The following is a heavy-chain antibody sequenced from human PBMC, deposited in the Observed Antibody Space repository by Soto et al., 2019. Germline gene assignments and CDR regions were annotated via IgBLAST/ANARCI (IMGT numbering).Heavy chain of an antibody. CDR1: GGSISSGGYS. CDR3: AKRGGAAPFDY. CDR2: IYHSGST. D-gene: IGHD3-10*01. Sequence: SETLSLTCAVSGGSISSGGYSWSWIRQPPGKGLEWIGYIYHSGSTYYADSVKGRFTISRDNSKNTLYLQMNSLRAEDTAVYYCAKRGGAAPFDYWGQGTLVTVSS. J-gene: IGHJ4*02. V-gene: IGHV4-30-2*01.